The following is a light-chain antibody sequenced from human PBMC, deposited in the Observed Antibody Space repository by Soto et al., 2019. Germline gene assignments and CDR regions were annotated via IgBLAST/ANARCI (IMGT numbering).Light chain of an antibody. Sequence: IQLTQSPSSLSASVGDRVTVTCRASDDITNYLAWYQQKAGKAPKLLIYDASTLYSGVPSRFSGSGSGTDFTLTISGLQPEDLATYYCQQLSRYPSTFGGGNKVEIK. CDR2: DAS. V-gene: IGKV1-9*01. J-gene: IGKJ4*01. CDR1: DDITNY. CDR3: QQLSRYPST.